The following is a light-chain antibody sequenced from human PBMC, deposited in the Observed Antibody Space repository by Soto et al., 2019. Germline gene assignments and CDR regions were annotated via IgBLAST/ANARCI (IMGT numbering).Light chain of an antibody. Sequence: SYELTQPPSVSVAPGQTARITCGGHNIGSRGVHWYQQKPGQAPVLVVYDDSDRPSGIPERFSGSNSGNTATLTITRVEAGDEADYHCQVWDSSSDHRVVFGGGTKLTVL. CDR1: NIGSRG. CDR2: DDS. CDR3: QVWDSSSDHRVV. V-gene: IGLV3-21*02. J-gene: IGLJ2*01.